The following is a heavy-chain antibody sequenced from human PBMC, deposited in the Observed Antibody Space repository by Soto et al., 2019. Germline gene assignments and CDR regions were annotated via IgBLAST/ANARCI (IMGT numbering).Heavy chain of an antibody. CDR2: IIPVSGTA. Sequence: GASVKVSCKPSGGTFSSYAVNWVRQAPGQGLEWMGTIIPVSGTARYAQKFQGRVTIIADESTSTAYMELSSLGSEDTAVYYCAGSYNYDSSGYYYTNGMDVWGQGTTVTVSS. J-gene: IGHJ6*02. D-gene: IGHD3-22*01. CDR3: AGSYNYDSSGYYYTNGMDV. CDR1: GGTFSSYA. V-gene: IGHV1-69*13.